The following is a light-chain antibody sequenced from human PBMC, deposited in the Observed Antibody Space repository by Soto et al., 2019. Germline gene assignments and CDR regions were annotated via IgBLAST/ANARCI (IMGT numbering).Light chain of an antibody. V-gene: IGKV3-15*01. CDR2: GAS. J-gene: IGKJ4*01. CDR1: QSVNSN. CDR3: QQYGSLLT. Sequence: ETVMTQSPATLSVSPGERATLSCRASQSVNSNLAWYQQESGQPPRLLVFGASTRATGVPARFSGSGSGTEFTLTISGLQSEDFAVYYCQQYGSLLTFGGGTKVEIK.